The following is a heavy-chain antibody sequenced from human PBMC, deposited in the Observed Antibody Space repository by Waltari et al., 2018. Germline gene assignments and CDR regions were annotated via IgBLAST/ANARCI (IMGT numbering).Heavy chain of an antibody. CDR3: ARWDSGSCGD. V-gene: IGHV3-72*01. D-gene: IGHD1-26*01. CDR2: TKNRRNYYTT. Sequence: EVHLVPSGGGWVQPGGSLRLSCATSGSAFSDSYIDWVRQAPGKGLEWVGRTKNRRNYYTTEYAASVRGRFTILRDDSRNSVYLQMNSLKPEDTAVYYCARWDSGSCGDWGQGTLVTVSS. J-gene: IGHJ4*02. CDR1: GSAFSDSY.